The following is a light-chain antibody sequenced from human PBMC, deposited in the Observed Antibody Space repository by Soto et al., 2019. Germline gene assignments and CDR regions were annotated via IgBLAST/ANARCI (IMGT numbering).Light chain of an antibody. CDR3: ISYSSSTTPGV. V-gene: IGLV2-14*01. Sequence: QSVLTQPASVSGSPGQSITISCTGTSSDVGGYHYVSWYQQHPGKAPKLMIYEVSYRPSGVSNRFSGSKSGNTASLTISGLQAEDEAGYYCISYSSSTTPGVFGTGTKLTVL. CDR1: SSDVGGYHY. CDR2: EVS. J-gene: IGLJ1*01.